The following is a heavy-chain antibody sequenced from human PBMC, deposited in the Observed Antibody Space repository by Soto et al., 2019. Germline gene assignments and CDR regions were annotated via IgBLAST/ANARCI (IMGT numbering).Heavy chain of an antibody. Sequence: GGSLRLSCAASGFTFSSYGMHWVRQAPGKGLEWVAVISYDGSNKYYADSVKGRFTISRDNSKNTLYMQMNSLRAEYTAVYYCAKSYRTSFTYVIDYWGQGTLVTVSS. CDR3: AKSYRTSFTYVIDY. CDR1: GFTFSSYG. D-gene: IGHD2-2*01. J-gene: IGHJ4*02. V-gene: IGHV3-30*18. CDR2: ISYDGSNK.